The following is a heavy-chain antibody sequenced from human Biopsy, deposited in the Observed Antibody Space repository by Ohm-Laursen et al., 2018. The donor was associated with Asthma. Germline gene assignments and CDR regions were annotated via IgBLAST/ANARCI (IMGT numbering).Heavy chain of an antibody. D-gene: IGHD3-22*01. V-gene: IGHV3-74*01. CDR3: ARGDSSNWSHYYFDY. CDR1: GLTFSDYW. J-gene: IGHJ4*02. Sequence: GSLRLSCTASGLTFSDYWMHWVRQAPGKGLEWVSRVKGDGRRTSYADSVKGRFTISRDYSKNTLYLQMHSLRAEDTAVYYCARGDSSNWSHYYFDYWGQGTLVTVSS. CDR2: VKGDGRRT.